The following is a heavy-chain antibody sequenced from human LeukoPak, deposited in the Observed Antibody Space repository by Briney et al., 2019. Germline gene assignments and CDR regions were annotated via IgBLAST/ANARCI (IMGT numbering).Heavy chain of an antibody. CDR3: GRGVGSSWFYY. D-gene: IGHD6-13*01. CDR2: IHETSSPI. CDR1: GITFSGYS. Sequence: GGSLRLSCAASGITFSGYSMTWVRQAPGKGLEWVSYIHETSSPIYYADSVKGRFTVSRDNAKNSLYLQMNSLRAEDMAVYYCGRGVGSSWFYYWGQGTLVTVSS. J-gene: IGHJ4*02. V-gene: IGHV3-48*01.